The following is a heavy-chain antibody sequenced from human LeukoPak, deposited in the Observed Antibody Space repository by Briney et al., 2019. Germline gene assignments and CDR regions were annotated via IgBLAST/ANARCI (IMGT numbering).Heavy chain of an antibody. J-gene: IGHJ4*02. D-gene: IGHD2-2*01. CDR1: GYTFTDYY. CDR3: AREYCSSTSCLYYFDY. CDR2: INPNTGGT. Sequence: GASVKVSCKASGYTFTDYYMHWVRQAPGQGLEWVGRINPNTGGTSFAQKFQGSVTMTRDTSTSTAYMELSRLRSDDTAVYYCAREYCSSTSCLYYFDYWGQGTLVTVSS. V-gene: IGHV1-2*06.